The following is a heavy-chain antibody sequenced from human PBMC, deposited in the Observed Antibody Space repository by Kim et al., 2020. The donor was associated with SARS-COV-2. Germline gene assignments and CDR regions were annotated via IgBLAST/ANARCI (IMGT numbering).Heavy chain of an antibody. CDR3: ARLVVPATNYYYYYIDV. V-gene: IGHV4-30-2*05. Sequence: SLKSRVTISDDTSKNQFTLKLNSVTAADTAVYYCARLVVPATNYYYYYIDVWGKGTTVTVSS. J-gene: IGHJ6*03. D-gene: IGHD2-2*01.